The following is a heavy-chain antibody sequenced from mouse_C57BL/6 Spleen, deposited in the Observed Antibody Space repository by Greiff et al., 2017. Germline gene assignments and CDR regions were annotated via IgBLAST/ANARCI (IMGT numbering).Heavy chain of an antibody. V-gene: IGHV2-2*01. CDR1: GFSLTSYG. D-gene: IGHD2-4*01. CDR2: IWSGGST. Sequence: QVQLQQSGPGLVQPSQSLSITCTVSGFSLTSYGVHWVRQSPGKGLKWLGVIWSGGSTDYNAAFISRLSISKDNSKSQVFFKMNSLQADDTAIYYCAREGLRRGFAYWGQGTLVTVSA. J-gene: IGHJ3*01. CDR3: AREGLRRGFAY.